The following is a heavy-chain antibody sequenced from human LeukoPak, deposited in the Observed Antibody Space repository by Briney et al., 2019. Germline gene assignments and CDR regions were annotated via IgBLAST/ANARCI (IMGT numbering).Heavy chain of an antibody. Sequence: PGGSLRLSCAASGFTVSDYYMSWIRQAPGKGLEWVSYISSSSSYKNYADSVKGRFTISRDNAKNSLYLQINSLRAEDTAVYYCAREGSSSWYYYYGMDVWGQGTTVTVSS. D-gene: IGHD6-13*01. CDR3: AREGSSSWYYYYGMDV. CDR2: ISSSSSYK. J-gene: IGHJ6*02. CDR1: GFTVSDYY. V-gene: IGHV3-11*06.